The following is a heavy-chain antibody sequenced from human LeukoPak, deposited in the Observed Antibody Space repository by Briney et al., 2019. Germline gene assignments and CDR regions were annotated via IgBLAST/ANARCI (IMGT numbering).Heavy chain of an antibody. J-gene: IGHJ4*02. D-gene: IGHD3-22*01. Sequence: ASVKVSCKASGYTFTSYGISWVRQAPGQGLEWMGWISAYNGNTNYAQKLQGRVTMTTDTSTSTAYMELRSLRSDDTAVYYRAGASYDSSGYYPHSDYWGQGTLVTVSS. V-gene: IGHV1-18*01. CDR3: AGASYDSSGYYPHSDY. CDR1: GYTFTSYG. CDR2: ISAYNGNT.